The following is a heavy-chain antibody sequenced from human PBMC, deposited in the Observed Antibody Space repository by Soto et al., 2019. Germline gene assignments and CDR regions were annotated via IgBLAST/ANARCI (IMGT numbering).Heavy chain of an antibody. CDR1: NDSSSNYY. D-gene: IGHD2-2*01. J-gene: IGHJ3*02. Sequence: QVQLQESGPGLVKPSETLSLTCTVSNDSSSNYYWSWIRQPPGKGLEWVGYIYYSGNTNYNPSLKTRVTMSVDTSKKEVYLKLNSVTAADTAMYYCARQPWKFEVGSSTDAFDIWGQGTMVTVSS. CDR3: ARQPWKFEVGSSTDAFDI. CDR2: IYYSGNT. V-gene: IGHV4-59*08.